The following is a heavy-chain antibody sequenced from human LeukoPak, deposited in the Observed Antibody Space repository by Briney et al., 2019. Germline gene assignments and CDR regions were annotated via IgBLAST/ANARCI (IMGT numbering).Heavy chain of an antibody. CDR2: ISGSSDRT. CDR3: VGFDY. CDR1: KFNFA. Sequence: GGSLRLSCVASKFNFAMSWVRQTAGKGLEWVSSISGSSDRTFYADSVKGRFTISRDNSKNTLFLQMNTLRAEDTAVYYCVGFDYWGQGTLVIVSS. J-gene: IGHJ4*02. V-gene: IGHV3-23*01.